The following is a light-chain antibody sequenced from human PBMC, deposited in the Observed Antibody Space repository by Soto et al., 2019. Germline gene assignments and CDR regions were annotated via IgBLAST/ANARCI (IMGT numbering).Light chain of an antibody. CDR3: QQYDNWPWT. Sequence: EIVLTQSPATLSLSPGERATLSCRASPSVSSYLAWYQKKPGQDPRILIYGASNRATGIPDRFSGIESGTDFNLTISRLETEDCAVYYGQQYDNWPWTFCQGTKVDIK. CDR2: GAS. CDR1: PSVSSY. J-gene: IGKJ1*01. V-gene: IGKV3-11*01.